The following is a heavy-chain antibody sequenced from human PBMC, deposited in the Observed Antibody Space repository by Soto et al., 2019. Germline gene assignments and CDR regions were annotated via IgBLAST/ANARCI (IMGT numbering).Heavy chain of an antibody. CDR3: ARGRDPRAASVGWFDP. CDR2: INHSGST. V-gene: IGHV4-34*01. D-gene: IGHD6-25*01. CDR1: GGSFSGYY. J-gene: IGHJ5*02. Sequence: SETLSLTCAVYGGSFSGYYWSWIRQPPGKGLEWIGEINHSGSTNYNPSLKSRVTISVDTSKNQFSLKLSSVTAADTAVYYCARGRDPRAASVGWFDPWGQGTLVTVSS.